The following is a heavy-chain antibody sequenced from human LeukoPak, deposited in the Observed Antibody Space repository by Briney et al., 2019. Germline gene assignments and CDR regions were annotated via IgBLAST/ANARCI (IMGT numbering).Heavy chain of an antibody. V-gene: IGHV3-23*01. CDR1: GFTFSSYG. CDR2: ITGRGEST. D-gene: IGHD6-25*01. CDR3: AKDRRLASFDY. Sequence: GGSLRLSCAASGFTFSSYGMNWVRQAPGKGLEWVSGITGRGESTYYADSVKGRFTISRDNFKYTLYLQMNSLRAGDTAIYYCAKDRRLASFDYGGQGTLVTVSS. J-gene: IGHJ4*02.